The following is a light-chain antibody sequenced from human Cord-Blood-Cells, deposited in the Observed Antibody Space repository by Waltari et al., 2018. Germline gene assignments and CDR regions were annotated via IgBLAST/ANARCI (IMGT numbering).Light chain of an antibody. CDR3: LQDYNYPWT. V-gene: IGKV1-6*01. CDR1: QGMRND. CDR2: AAS. Sequence: ALQMTQSPSSLSASVGDRVTITCRASQGMRNDLGWYQQKPGKAPKPPIYAASSLQSGGPSRFSGSGSGTDFTLTINSLQPEDFATYYCLQDYNYPWTFGQGTKVEIK. J-gene: IGKJ1*01.